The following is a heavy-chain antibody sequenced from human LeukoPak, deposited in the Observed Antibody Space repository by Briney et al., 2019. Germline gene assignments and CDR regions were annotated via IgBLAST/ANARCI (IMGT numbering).Heavy chain of an antibody. CDR2: TYSGGST. CDR1: GFTVSSNY. D-gene: IGHD3-22*01. CDR3: AGDYYDSSGYNY. V-gene: IGHV3-53*01. J-gene: IGHJ4*02. Sequence: PGGSLRLSCAASGFTVSSNYMSWVRQAPGKGLEWVSVTYSGGSTYYADSVKGRFTISRDNSKNTLYLQMNSLRAEDTAVYYCAGDYYDSSGYNYWGQGTLVTVSS.